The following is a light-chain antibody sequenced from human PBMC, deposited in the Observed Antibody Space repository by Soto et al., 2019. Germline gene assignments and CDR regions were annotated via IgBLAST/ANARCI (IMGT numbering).Light chain of an antibody. J-gene: IGKJ1*01. CDR3: QQYGSSPVT. CDR1: QSIGLA. CDR2: DAS. V-gene: IGKV3-20*01. Sequence: IGLTHSAAALSLSPGERATLSCRASQSIGLAIAWYQHKPGQAPRLLIFDASQRATGIPDRFSGSGSGTDFTLTISRLEPEDFAVYYCQQYGSSPVTFGQGTKVDIK.